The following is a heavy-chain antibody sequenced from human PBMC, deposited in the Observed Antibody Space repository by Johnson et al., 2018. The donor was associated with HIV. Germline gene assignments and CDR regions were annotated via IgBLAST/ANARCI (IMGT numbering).Heavy chain of an antibody. V-gene: IGHV3-11*04. D-gene: IGHD3-22*01. Sequence: VQLVESGGGLVKAGGSLRLSCAASGFTFSDHYMTWIRQAPGKGLECISSISSSGRTTYYADSVKGRFTISRNNVQNSLYLQMNSLRAEDTAVYYCARTRLELSSGYPDAFDIWGQGTMVTVSS. J-gene: IGHJ3*02. CDR3: ARTRLELSSGYPDAFDI. CDR1: GFTFSDHY. CDR2: ISSSGRTT.